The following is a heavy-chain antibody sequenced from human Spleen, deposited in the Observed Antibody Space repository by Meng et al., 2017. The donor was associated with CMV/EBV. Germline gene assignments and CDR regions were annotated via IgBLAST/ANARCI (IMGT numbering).Heavy chain of an antibody. J-gene: IGHJ5*02. Sequence: YYLHWVRQASGQRLEWMGGINPNTGGANYAQKFQGRVVMTRDTSISTAYMELSRLRSDDTAVYYCARAWAEMRYCSSSTCFLGDWFDPWGQGSLVTVSS. CDR1: YY. D-gene: IGHD2-15*01. CDR2: INPNTGGA. V-gene: IGHV1-2*02. CDR3: ARAWAEMRYCSSSTCFLGDWFDP.